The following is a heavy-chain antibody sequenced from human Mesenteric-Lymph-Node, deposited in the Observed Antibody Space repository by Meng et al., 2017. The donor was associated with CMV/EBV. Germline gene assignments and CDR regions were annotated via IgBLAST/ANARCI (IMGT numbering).Heavy chain of an antibody. CDR1: GGTFNSYV. Sequence: KASGGTFNSYVISWVRQAPGQGLEWMGGIIPIFGTANYAQKFQGRVTITADKFTSTAYMELSSLRSDDTAVYYCAREPYSNYYGMDVWGQGTTVTVSS. J-gene: IGHJ6*02. V-gene: IGHV1-69*06. CDR2: IIPIFGTA. D-gene: IGHD6-13*01. CDR3: AREPYSNYYGMDV.